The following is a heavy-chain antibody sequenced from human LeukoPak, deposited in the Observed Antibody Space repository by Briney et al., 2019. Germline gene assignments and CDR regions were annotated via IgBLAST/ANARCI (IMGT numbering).Heavy chain of an antibody. CDR3: ARDTSGAFDI. CDR2: IYYSGST. J-gene: IGHJ3*02. D-gene: IGHD3-16*01. Sequence: SETLSLTCTVSCGSISSYYWSWIRQPPGKGLEWIGYIYYSGSTNYNPSLKSRVTISVDTSKNQFSLKLSSVTAADTAVYYCARDTSGAFDIWGQGTMVTVSS. V-gene: IGHV4-59*01. CDR1: CGSISSYY.